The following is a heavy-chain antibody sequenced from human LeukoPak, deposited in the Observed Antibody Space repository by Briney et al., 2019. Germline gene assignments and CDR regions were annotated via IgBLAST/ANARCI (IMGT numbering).Heavy chain of an antibody. V-gene: IGHV6-1*01. J-gene: IGHJ5*02. D-gene: IGHD3-10*01. CDR3: AREGWFGEPPSHWFDP. Sequence: QTLSLTCAISGDSVSTKSATWNWIRQSPSKGLEWLGRTYYTSKWYNDYAVSVKSRITINPDTSKNQSSLQLNSVTPEDTAVYYCAREGWFGEPPSHWFDPWGQGTLVTVSS. CDR1: GDSVSTKSAT. CDR2: TYYTSKWYN.